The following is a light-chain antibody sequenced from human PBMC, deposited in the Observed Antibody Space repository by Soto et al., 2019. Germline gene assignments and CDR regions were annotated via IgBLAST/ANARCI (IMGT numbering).Light chain of an antibody. CDR3: YSADSSGYHWV. J-gene: IGLJ3*02. CDR1: ALPKKY. Sequence: SYELTQAPSVPVSPGQTARITCSGDALPKKYAFWYQQKSGQAPVLVIYEDTKRPSGIPERFSGSSSGTVVTLTISGAQVEDEADYFCYSADSSGYHWVFGGGTKLTVL. CDR2: EDT. V-gene: IGLV3-10*01.